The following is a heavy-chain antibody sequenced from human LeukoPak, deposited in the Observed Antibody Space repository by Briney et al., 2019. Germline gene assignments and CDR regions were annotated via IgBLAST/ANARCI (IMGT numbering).Heavy chain of an antibody. D-gene: IGHD2-2*01. J-gene: IGHJ4*02. CDR2: INPNSGGT. CDR3: ARANFLYCSSTSCLFVY. CDR1: GYTFTDYY. V-gene: IGHV1-2*04. Sequence: ALVKVSCKASGYTFTDYYMHWVRLAPGQGLEWMGWINPNSGGTNYVQKFQGWVTMTRDTSINTAYMELSRLTSDDTAVYYCARANFLYCSSTSCLFVYWGQGTLVTVSS.